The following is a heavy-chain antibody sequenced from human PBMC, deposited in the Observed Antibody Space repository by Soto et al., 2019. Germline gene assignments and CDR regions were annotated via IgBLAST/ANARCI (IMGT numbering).Heavy chain of an antibody. J-gene: IGHJ5*02. CDR3: ARQEVAVAGRRYNWFDP. Sequence: SETLSLTCTVSGGSISSYYLSWIRQPPGKGLEWIRNIYYSGSTNYNPSLKSRVTISVDTSKNQFSLKLSSVTAADTAVYYCARQEVAVAGRRYNWFDPWGQGTLVTVSS. D-gene: IGHD6-19*01. V-gene: IGHV4-59*08. CDR1: GGSISSYY. CDR2: IYYSGST.